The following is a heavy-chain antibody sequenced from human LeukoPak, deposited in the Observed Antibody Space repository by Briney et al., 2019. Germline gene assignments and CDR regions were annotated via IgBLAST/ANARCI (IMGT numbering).Heavy chain of an antibody. Sequence: SETLSLTCTVSGGSIRSSNYFWGWIRQPPGKGLEWIGTISYGGSTYYNPSLKTRVTISVDTSKKQLSLNLSSVTAADTAVYYCARTGGSWYYFDYWAKGTLVSVSS. V-gene: IGHV4-39*07. CDR2: ISYGGST. CDR1: GGSIRSSNYF. D-gene: IGHD6-13*01. J-gene: IGHJ4*02. CDR3: ARTGGSWYYFDY.